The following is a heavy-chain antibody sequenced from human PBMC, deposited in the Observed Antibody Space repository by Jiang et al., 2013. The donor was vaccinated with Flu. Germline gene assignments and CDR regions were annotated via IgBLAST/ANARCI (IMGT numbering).Heavy chain of an antibody. CDR1: FTFSSYA. CDR2: ISGSGGST. J-gene: IGHJ4*02. CDR3: AKGQQLVHFDY. D-gene: IGHD6-13*01. V-gene: IGHV3-23*01. Sequence: FTFSSYAMSWVRQAPGKGLEWVSAISGSGGSTYYADSVKGRFTISRDNSKNTLYLQMNSLRAEDTAVYYCAKGQQLVHFDYWGQGTLVTVSS.